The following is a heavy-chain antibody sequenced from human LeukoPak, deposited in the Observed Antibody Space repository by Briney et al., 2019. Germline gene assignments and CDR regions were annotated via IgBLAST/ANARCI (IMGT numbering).Heavy chain of an antibody. CDR3: ARGSSVAWFGKFNY. CDR2: IYYSGST. D-gene: IGHD3-10*01. J-gene: IGHJ4*02. V-gene: IGHV4-59*01. Sequence: SETLSLTCTVSGGSISSYYWSWIRQPPGKGLEWIGYIYYSGSTSYNPSLKSRVTISVDTSKNQFSLKLSSVTAADTAVYYCARGSSVAWFGKFNYWGQGTLVTVSS. CDR1: GGSISSYY.